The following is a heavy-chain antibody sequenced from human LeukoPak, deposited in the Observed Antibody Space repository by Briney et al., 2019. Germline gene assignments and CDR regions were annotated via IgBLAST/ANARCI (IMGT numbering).Heavy chain of an antibody. CDR1: GFTFSSYA. J-gene: IGHJ4*02. CDR3: AKSHVGYGSGSYWVGDYFDY. CDR2: ISGSGGST. Sequence: GGSLRLSCAASGFTFSSYAMHWVRQAPGKGLEWVSAISGSGGSTYYADSVKGRFTISRDNSKNTLYLQMNSLRAEDTAVYYCAKSHVGYGSGSYWVGDYFDYWGQGTLVTVSS. D-gene: IGHD3-10*01. V-gene: IGHV3-23*01.